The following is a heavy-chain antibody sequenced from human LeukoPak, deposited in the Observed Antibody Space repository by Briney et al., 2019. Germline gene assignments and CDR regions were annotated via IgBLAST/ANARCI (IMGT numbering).Heavy chain of an antibody. D-gene: IGHD1-26*01. J-gene: IGHJ4*02. CDR1: GFTFSSYS. CDR2: ISHSSSYI. V-gene: IGHV3-21*01. Sequence: GGSLRLSCAASGFTFSSYSMNWVRQAPGKGLEWVSSISHSSSYIYYADSVKGRFTISRDNSKNTLYLQMNSLRAEDTAVYYCARERIYEWEPSVAGYFDYWGQGTLVTVSS. CDR3: ARERIYEWEPSVAGYFDY.